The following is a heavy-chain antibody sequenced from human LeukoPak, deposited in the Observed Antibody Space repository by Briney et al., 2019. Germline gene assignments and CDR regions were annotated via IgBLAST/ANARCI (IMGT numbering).Heavy chain of an antibody. CDR1: GFTFSSYS. D-gene: IGHD2-2*01. Sequence: GGSLRLSCAASGFTFSSYSMNWVRQAPGKGLEWVSYISSSSSTIYYVDSVKGRFTISRDNAKNSLYLQRNSLRAEDTAVYYCARERGGYCSGTSCSNAFDIWGQGTMVTVSS. V-gene: IGHV3-48*04. CDR3: ARERGGYCSGTSCSNAFDI. CDR2: ISSSSSTI. J-gene: IGHJ3*02.